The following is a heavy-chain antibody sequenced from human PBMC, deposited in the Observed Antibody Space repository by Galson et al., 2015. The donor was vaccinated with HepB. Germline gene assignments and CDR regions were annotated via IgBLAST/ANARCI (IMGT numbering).Heavy chain of an antibody. CDR1: GYTFTSYA. J-gene: IGHJ3*02. CDR2: INAGNGNT. V-gene: IGHV1-3*01. D-gene: IGHD4-23*01. CDR3: ARGGNSGFAFDI. Sequence: SVKVSCKASGYTFTSYAMHWVRQAPGQRLEWMGWINAGNGNTKYSQKFQGRVTITRDTSASTAYMELSSLRSEDTAVYYCARGGNSGFAFDIWGQGTMVTVSS.